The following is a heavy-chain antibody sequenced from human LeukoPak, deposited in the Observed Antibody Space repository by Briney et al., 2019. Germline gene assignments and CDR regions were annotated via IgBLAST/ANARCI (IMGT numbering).Heavy chain of an antibody. CDR3: TATEALDGLDDY. J-gene: IGHJ4*02. V-gene: IGHV3-15*01. Sequence: GGSLRLSCAASGFTFSNAWMSWVRQAPGKGLEWVGRIKSKTDGGTTDYAAPVKGRFTISRDDSKNTLYLQMNSLKTEDTAVYYCTATEALDGLDDYWGQGTLVTVSS. CDR2: IKSKTDGGTT. D-gene: IGHD3/OR15-3a*01. CDR1: GFTFSNAW.